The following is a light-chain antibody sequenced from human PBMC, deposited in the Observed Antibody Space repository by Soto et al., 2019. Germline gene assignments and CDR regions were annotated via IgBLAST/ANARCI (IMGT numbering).Light chain of an antibody. CDR1: QSISSW. V-gene: IGKV1-5*03. Sequence: DIQMTQSPSTLSASVGDRVTITCRASQSISSWLAWYQQKPGKAPNLLIYKASSLESGVPSRFSGSGSGTEFTLTISSLQPDVFSTYYCQQYKCYSFTLGHVTRLEI. CDR3: QQYKCYSFT. CDR2: KAS. J-gene: IGKJ5*01.